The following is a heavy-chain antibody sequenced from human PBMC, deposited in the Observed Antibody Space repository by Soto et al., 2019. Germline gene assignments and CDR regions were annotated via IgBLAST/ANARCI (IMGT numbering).Heavy chain of an antibody. D-gene: IGHD3-10*01. CDR1: GFTFISYA. CDR2: ISGGGDAT. Sequence: EVQLLESGGGLVQPGGSLRLSCAASGFTFISYAMNWVRQAPGKGLQWVSAISGGGDATFYADSVKGRFTNSRDNSRNTVTLQMNSLGADDTALYYCARKVPGSTTLQDYWYFDLWGRGTLVTVSS. CDR3: ARKVPGSTTLQDYWYFDL. V-gene: IGHV3-23*01. J-gene: IGHJ2*01.